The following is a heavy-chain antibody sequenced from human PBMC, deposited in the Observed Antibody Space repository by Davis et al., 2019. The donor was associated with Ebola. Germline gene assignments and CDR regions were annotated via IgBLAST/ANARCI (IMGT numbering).Heavy chain of an antibody. J-gene: IGHJ4*02. CDR2: IYHSGST. Sequence: SETLSLTCTVSGYSIGSGYYWGWIRQPPGKGLEWIGSIYHSGSTYYNPSLKSRVTISVDTSKNQFSLKLSSVTAADTAVYYCARRRGSSWYLFDYWGQGTLVTVSS. V-gene: IGHV4-38-2*02. CDR3: ARRRGSSWYLFDY. D-gene: IGHD6-13*01. CDR1: GYSIGSGYY.